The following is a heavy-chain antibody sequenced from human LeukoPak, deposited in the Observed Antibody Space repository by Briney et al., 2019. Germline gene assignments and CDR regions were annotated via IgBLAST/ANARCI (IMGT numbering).Heavy chain of an antibody. CDR2: IGSSGGTI. J-gene: IGHJ4*02. D-gene: IGHD4-17*01. CDR1: GFTFSDYY. CDR3: ARDGPHGDYEDY. Sequence: PGGSLRLSCAASGFTFSDYYMSWVRQAPGKGLEWISYIGSSGGTIYYADSVVGRFTISRDNARNSLFLQMNSLRVEDTAVYYCARDGPHGDYEDYWGQGTLVTVSS. V-gene: IGHV3-11*01.